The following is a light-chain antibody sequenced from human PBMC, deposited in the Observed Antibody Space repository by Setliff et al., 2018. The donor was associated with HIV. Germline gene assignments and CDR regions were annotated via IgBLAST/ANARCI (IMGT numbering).Light chain of an antibody. CDR1: SSDVGDYDF. V-gene: IGLV2-14*01. J-gene: IGLJ1*01. Sequence: QSALTQPASVSGSPGQSITISCTGTSSDVGDYDFVSWFQQHPGKAPKLMIYEVTNRPSGVSYRFSGSKSGNTASLTISGLQAEDEADYYCSSFGSSNTHVFGTGTKVTVL. CDR3: SSFGSSNTHV. CDR2: EVT.